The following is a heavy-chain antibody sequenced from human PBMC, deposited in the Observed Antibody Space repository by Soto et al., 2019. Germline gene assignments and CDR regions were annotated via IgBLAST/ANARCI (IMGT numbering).Heavy chain of an antibody. J-gene: IGHJ4*02. V-gene: IGHV4-61*01. CDR1: GDSVSSGSYY. CDR2: IYYRGRT. Sequence: SETLSLTSIVSGDSVSSGSYYWSWIRQPPGKGLEWIGYIYYRGRTNYNPSLKSRVTISIDTSRNQFSLKLNSVTAADTALYYCARGLDYVGFDYWGQGTLVTVSS. CDR3: ARGLDYVGFDY. D-gene: IGHD4-17*01.